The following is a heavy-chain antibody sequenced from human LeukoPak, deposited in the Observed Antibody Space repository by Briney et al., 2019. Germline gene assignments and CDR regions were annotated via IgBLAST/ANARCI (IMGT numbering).Heavy chain of an antibody. Sequence: PGGSLRLSCAASGFTFSCYAMHWVREAAGEGLEYVSAFSSNGGSTYYANSVKGRFTISRDNSKNTLYLQMGSLRAEDMAVYYCARVDTVGMRYYFDYWGQGTLVTVSS. CDR3: ARVDTVGMRYYFDY. D-gene: IGHD7-27*01. CDR1: GFTFSCYA. CDR2: FSSNGGST. J-gene: IGHJ4*02. V-gene: IGHV3-64*01.